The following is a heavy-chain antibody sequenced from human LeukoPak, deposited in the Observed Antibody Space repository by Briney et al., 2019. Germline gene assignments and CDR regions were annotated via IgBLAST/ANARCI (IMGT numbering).Heavy chain of an antibody. CDR2: INAGNGNT. J-gene: IGHJ5*02. Sequence: GASVEVSCKASGYTFTSYAMHWVRQAPGQRLEWMGWINAGNGNTKYSQKFQGRVTITRDTSASTAYMELSSLRSEDTAVYYCARVGGNYDILTGYRYNWFDPWGQGTLVTVSS. D-gene: IGHD3-9*01. CDR3: ARVGGNYDILTGYRYNWFDP. CDR1: GYTFTSYA. V-gene: IGHV1-3*01.